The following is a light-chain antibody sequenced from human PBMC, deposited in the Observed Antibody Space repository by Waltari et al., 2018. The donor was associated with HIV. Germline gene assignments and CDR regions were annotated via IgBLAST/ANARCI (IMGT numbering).Light chain of an antibody. Sequence: EIQMTQSPSSLSASVGDRVTITCRASQGIINVLSWYQQIPGKAPTRLINSAYSLQSGVPSRFSGSGSGTEFTLTISSLQPEDFATYYCLQHNSYPYTFGQGTKLEIK. CDR2: SAY. CDR3: LQHNSYPYT. J-gene: IGKJ2*01. CDR1: QGIINV. V-gene: IGKV1-17*01.